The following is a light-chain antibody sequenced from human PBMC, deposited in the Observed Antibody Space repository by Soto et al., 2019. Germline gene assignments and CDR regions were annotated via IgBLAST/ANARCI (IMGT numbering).Light chain of an antibody. CDR3: LLFYSGVQV. V-gene: IGLV7-46*01. CDR2: DTN. J-gene: IGLJ2*01. CDR1: TGAVTSGHY. Sequence: QAVVTQDPSLTVSPGGTVTLTCGSSTGAVTSGHYPYWFQQKPGQAPRTLIYDTNNKHSWTPARFSGSLLGGKAALTLSGAQHDDEAEYYCLLFYSGVQVFGGGTKLTVL.